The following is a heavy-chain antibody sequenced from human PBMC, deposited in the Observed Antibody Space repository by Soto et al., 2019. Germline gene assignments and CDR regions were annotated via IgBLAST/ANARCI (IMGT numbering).Heavy chain of an antibody. Sequence: SCAASGFTFSSYGMHWVRQAPGKGLEWVAVIWYDGSNKYYADSVKGRFTISRDNSKNTLYLQMNSLRAEDTAVYYCARDXPGPGITMVRGVITMDVWGQGTTVTVSS. CDR3: ARDXPGPGITMVRGVITMDV. J-gene: IGHJ6*02. CDR2: IWYDGSNK. CDR1: GFTFSSYG. V-gene: IGHV3-33*01. D-gene: IGHD3-10*01.